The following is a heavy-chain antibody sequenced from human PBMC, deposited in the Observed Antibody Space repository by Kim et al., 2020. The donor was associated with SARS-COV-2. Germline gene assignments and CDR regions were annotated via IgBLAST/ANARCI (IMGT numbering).Heavy chain of an antibody. CDR3: ARVPYSSSAWIDY. D-gene: IGHD6-6*01. CDR1: GGSFSGYY. Sequence: SETLSLTCAVYGGSFSGYYWSWIRQPPGKGLEWIGEINHSGSTNYNPSLKSRGTISVDTSKNQFSLKLSSVTAADTAVYYCARVPYSSSAWIDYWGQGTLVTVSS. CDR2: INHSGST. V-gene: IGHV4-34*01. J-gene: IGHJ4*02.